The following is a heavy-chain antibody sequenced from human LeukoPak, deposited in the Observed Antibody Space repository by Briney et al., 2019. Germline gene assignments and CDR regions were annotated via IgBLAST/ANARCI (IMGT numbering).Heavy chain of an antibody. D-gene: IGHD3-10*01. CDR3: AKDRTVFRGITYYFDY. J-gene: IGHJ4*02. CDR1: GFTFSYYG. CDR2: ISYDGSNK. Sequence: PGGSLRLSCAASGFTFSYYGMHWVRQAPDKRLEWVAFISYDGSNKDYADSVKGRFTISRDNSKNTVDLQTNSLRADDTAVYYCAKDRTVFRGITYYFDYWGQGTLVTVSS. V-gene: IGHV3-30*18.